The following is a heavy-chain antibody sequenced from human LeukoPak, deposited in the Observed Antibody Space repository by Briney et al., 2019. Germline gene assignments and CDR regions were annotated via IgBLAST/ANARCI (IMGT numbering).Heavy chain of an antibody. J-gene: IGHJ3*02. CDR2: IYSGGST. D-gene: IGHD1-26*01. CDR1: GMTFSDAW. Sequence: GGSLRLSCAASGMTFSDAWMSWVRQAPGKGLEWVSIIYSGGSTFYADSVKGRFTISRDNSKNTLYLQMNSLRAEDTAVYYCARGGSYLSAFDIWGQGTMVTVSS. CDR3: ARGGSYLSAFDI. V-gene: IGHV3-53*01.